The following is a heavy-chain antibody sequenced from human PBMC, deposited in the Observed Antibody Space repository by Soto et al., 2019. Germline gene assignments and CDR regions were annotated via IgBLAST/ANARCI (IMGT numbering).Heavy chain of an antibody. D-gene: IGHD4-4*01. V-gene: IGHV3-11*06. J-gene: IGHJ5*02. Sequence: QVQLVESGGGLVKPGGSLRLSCAGSGFTFSDYYMSWIRQAPGKGLECISYITSSGRYTNYADSVKGLFTISRDNAKNSLYLPMNGLRAGDTASYYCVRTHYRNYATVFDPWGQGTRVTVSS. CDR3: VRTHYRNYATVFDP. CDR1: GFTFSDYY. CDR2: ITSSGRYT.